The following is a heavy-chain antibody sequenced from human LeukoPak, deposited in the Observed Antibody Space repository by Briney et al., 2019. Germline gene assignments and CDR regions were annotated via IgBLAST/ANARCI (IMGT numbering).Heavy chain of an antibody. CDR3: ARDFAGYCTNGVCYTSGGEFDY. V-gene: IGHV4-39*07. J-gene: IGHJ4*02. D-gene: IGHD2-8*01. CDR1: GSSISSSSYY. CDR2: IYYSGST. Sequence: SETLSLTCTVSGSSISSSSYYWGWIRQPPGKGLEWIGSIYYSGSTYYNPSLKSRVTISVDTSKNQFSLKLSSVTAADTAVYYCARDFAGYCTNGVCYTSGGEFDYWGQGTLVTVSS.